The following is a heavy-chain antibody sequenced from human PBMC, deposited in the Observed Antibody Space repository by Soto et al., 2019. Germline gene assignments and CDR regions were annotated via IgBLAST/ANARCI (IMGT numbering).Heavy chain of an antibody. D-gene: IGHD3-10*01. CDR1: GFSFSDFY. Sequence: QVQLVDSGGGLVKPGGSLRLVCAASGFSFSDFYMTWIRQAPGKGLEWVSYISNSSRTIYYASSVKGRFTISRDNAKNSLYLQMNSLRAEDTAVYYCARVQYFAWHFDLWGRGTLVTVSS. J-gene: IGHJ2*01. CDR3: ARVQYFAWHFDL. CDR2: ISNSSRTI. V-gene: IGHV3-11*01.